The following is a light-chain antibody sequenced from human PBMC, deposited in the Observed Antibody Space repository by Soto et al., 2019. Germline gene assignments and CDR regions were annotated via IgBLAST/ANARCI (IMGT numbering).Light chain of an antibody. J-gene: IGKJ1*01. CDR3: QQYGSSVWT. CDR1: LSVTSNF. Sequence: EIVLTQSPGTLSLSPGERATLSCRASLSVTSNFIAWYQQKPGQAPRLLLYDASNRATGIPDRFSGSGSGTDLSLTISRLEPEDFAVYFCQQYGSSVWTFGQGTKVEI. CDR2: DAS. V-gene: IGKV3-20*01.